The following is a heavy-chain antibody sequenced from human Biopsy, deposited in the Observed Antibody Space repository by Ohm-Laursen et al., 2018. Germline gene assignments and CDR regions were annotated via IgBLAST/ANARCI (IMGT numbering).Heavy chain of an antibody. CDR2: INPSGSTT. J-gene: IGHJ1*01. CDR3: ATKLTGYFHH. Sequence: ASVKASCKASGYSFTSYYMHWVRQAPGQGLEWMGMINPSGSTTSYPQIFQGRVTMTRDTSKSTVYMELSSLRSADTAVYYCATKLTGYFHHWGQGTLVIVSS. D-gene: IGHD3-9*01. V-gene: IGHV1-46*01. CDR1: GYSFTSYY.